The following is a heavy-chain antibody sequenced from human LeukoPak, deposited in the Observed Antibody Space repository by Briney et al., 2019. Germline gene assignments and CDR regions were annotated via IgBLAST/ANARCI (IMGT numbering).Heavy chain of an antibody. CDR3: AREWRRYYYDSSGYWYFDL. CDR2: ISAYNGNT. V-gene: IGHV1-18*01. J-gene: IGHJ2*01. Sequence: AASVKVSCKASGYTFTSYGISWVRQAPGQGLEWMGWISAYNGNTNYAQKLQGRVTMTTDTSTSTAYMELRSLRSDDTAVYYCAREWRRYYYDSSGYWYFDLWGRGTLVTVSS. D-gene: IGHD3-22*01. CDR1: GYTFTSYG.